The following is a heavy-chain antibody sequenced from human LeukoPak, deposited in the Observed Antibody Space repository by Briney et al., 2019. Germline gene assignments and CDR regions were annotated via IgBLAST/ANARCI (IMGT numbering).Heavy chain of an antibody. CDR1: GYTFTTYD. D-gene: IGHD3-3*01. V-gene: IGHV1-8*01. CDR3: ARKIGAFGV. CDR2: MNPNNGNT. Sequence: ASVKVSCKASGYTFTTYDINWVRQATGQGLEWMGWMNPNNGNTGYAQKFQGRVTMTRDTSTSTAYMELSSLTSEDTAVYYCARKIGAFGVWGQGTTVTVSS. J-gene: IGHJ6*02.